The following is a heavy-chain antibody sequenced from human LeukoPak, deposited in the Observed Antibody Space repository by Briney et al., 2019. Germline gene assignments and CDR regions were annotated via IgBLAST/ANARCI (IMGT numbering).Heavy chain of an antibody. Sequence: SQTLTLTCTVSGDSKSRGDYYGSWIRQPPGKGLEWIGNIHYSGSTYYNPSLQSRLTLSVDTSKNQFSLKLNSVTAADTALYYCATMMVVAPDAFHIWGQGTMVTVSS. CDR1: GDSKSRGDYY. D-gene: IGHD3-22*01. CDR2: IHYSGST. CDR3: ATMMVVAPDAFHI. V-gene: IGHV4-30-4*01. J-gene: IGHJ3*02.